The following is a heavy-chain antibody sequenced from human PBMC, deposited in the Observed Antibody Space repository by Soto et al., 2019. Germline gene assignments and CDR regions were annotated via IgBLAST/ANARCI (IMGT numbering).Heavy chain of an antibody. CDR2: ISSSSSYI. J-gene: IGHJ3*02. V-gene: IGHV3-21*01. CDR3: ASQHVTTYAFDI. CDR1: GFTFSSYS. Sequence: GGSLRLSCAASGFTFSSYSMNWVRQAPGKGLEWVSSISSSSSYIYYADSVKGRFTISRDNAKNSLYLQMNSLRAEDTAVYYCASQHVTTYAFDIWGQGTMVTVSS. D-gene: IGHD4-17*01.